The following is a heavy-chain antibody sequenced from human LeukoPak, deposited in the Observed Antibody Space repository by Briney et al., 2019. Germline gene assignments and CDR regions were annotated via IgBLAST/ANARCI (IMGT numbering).Heavy chain of an antibody. CDR1: GGSVSSGSYY. D-gene: IGHD3-3*01. CDR2: IYYSGST. V-gene: IGHV4-61*01. Sequence: SETLSLTCTVSGGSVSSGSYYWSWIRQPPGKGLEWTGYIYYSGSTNYNPSLKSRVTISVDTSKNQFSLKLSSVTAADTAVFYCARVASGYDVFDIWGQGTMVTVSS. J-gene: IGHJ3*02. CDR3: ARVASGYDVFDI.